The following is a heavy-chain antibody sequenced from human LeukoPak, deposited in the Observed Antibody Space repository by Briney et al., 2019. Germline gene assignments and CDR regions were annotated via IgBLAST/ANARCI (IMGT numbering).Heavy chain of an antibody. Sequence: ASVKVSCKASGYTFTSYAMHWVRQAPGQRLEWMGWINAGNGNTKYSQKFQGRVTITRDTSASTAYMELSSLRSEDTAVYYCARDRRGWHIFDYWGQGTLVTVSS. V-gene: IGHV1-3*01. D-gene: IGHD5-24*01. CDR1: GYTFTSYA. J-gene: IGHJ4*02. CDR3: ARDRRGWHIFDY. CDR2: INAGNGNT.